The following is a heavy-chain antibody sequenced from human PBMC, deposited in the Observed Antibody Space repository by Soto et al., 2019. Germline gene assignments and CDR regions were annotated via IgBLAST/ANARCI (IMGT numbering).Heavy chain of an antibody. CDR2: ISAYNGNT. D-gene: IGHD1-26*01. CDR1: GFTFTSYG. V-gene: IGHV1-18*01. CDR3: AKSGVWEPRHY. J-gene: IGHJ4*02. Sequence: QVQLVQSGAEVKKPGASVKVSCKASGFTFTSYGISWVRQAPGQGLEWMGWISAYNGNTNCAQKLQGRVTMTTDTSTSTAYRELMSLRSDDTARYYWAKSGVWEPRHYWGQGTLVTVSS.